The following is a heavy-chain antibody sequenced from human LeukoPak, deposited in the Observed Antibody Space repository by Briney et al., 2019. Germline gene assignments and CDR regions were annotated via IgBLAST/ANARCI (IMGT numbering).Heavy chain of an antibody. Sequence: ASVKVSCKASGYTFTSYGISWVRQAPGQGLEWMGWISAYDGNTNYLQKFQGRITLTTDTATSTAYMELRSLRSDDTAVYYCARDKVIASAGTPNWFDPWGQGTLVTVSS. CDR3: ARDKVIASAGTPNWFDP. V-gene: IGHV1-18*01. D-gene: IGHD2-21*01. J-gene: IGHJ5*02. CDR1: GYTFTSYG. CDR2: ISAYDGNT.